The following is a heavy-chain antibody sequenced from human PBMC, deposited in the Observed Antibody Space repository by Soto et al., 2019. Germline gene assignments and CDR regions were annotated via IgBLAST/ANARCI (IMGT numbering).Heavy chain of an antibody. V-gene: IGHV4-39*01. J-gene: IGHJ4*02. CDR2: IYYSGST. CDR1: GGSISSSSYY. Sequence: QLQLQESGPGLVKPSETLSLTCTVSGGSISSSSYYWGWIRQPPGKGLEWIGSIYYSGSTYYNPYLKSRVTISVDTSKIQCSLKLSSVTAADTAVYYCASHMITFGGVIVIQDYWGQGTLVTVSS. D-gene: IGHD3-16*02. CDR3: ASHMITFGGVIVIQDY.